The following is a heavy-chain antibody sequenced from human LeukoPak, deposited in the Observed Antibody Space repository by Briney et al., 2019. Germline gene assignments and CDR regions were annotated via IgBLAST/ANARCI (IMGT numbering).Heavy chain of an antibody. J-gene: IGHJ4*02. CDR3: AKVGLYDYVWGSYRSLGVFDY. CDR2: ISSSGSTI. V-gene: IGHV3-48*03. D-gene: IGHD3-16*02. CDR1: GFTFSSYE. Sequence: GGSLRLSCAASGFTFSSYEMNWVRQAPGKGLEWVSYISSSGSTIYYADSVKGRFTISRDNAKNSLYLQMNSLRAEDTAVYYCAKVGLYDYVWGSYRSLGVFDYWGQGTLVTVSS.